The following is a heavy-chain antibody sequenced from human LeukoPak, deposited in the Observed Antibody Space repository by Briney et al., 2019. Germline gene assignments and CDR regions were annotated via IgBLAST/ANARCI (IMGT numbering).Heavy chain of an antibody. Sequence: ASVKVSCKASGYTFANYGVHWVRHAPGQRLEWMGWINGGNGYTKCSQKFQGRVTITGDTSASTAYMELSSLRSEDTAVYYCARYINGAFDYWGQGTLVTVSS. J-gene: IGHJ4*02. CDR1: GYTFANYG. CDR3: ARYINGAFDY. D-gene: IGHD2-8*01. CDR2: INGGNGYT. V-gene: IGHV1-3*01.